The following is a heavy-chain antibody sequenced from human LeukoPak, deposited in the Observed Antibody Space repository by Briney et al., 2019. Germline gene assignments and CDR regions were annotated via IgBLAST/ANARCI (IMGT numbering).Heavy chain of an antibody. J-gene: IGHJ4*02. Sequence: SGPTLVKPTQTLTLTCTFSGFSLSTSGVGVGWIRQPPGKALEWLALIYWNDDKRYSPSLKSRLTITKDTSKNQVVLTMTNMDPVDTATYYCAHRPKSYQTYYFDYWGQGTLVTVSS. CDR2: IYWNDDK. CDR3: AHRPKSYQTYYFDY. V-gene: IGHV2-5*01. D-gene: IGHD3-16*01. CDR1: GFSLSTSGVG.